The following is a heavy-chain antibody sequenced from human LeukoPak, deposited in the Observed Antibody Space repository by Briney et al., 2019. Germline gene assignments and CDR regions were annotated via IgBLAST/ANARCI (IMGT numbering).Heavy chain of an antibody. V-gene: IGHV3-21*01. D-gene: IGHD3-10*01. CDR3: ARGGEEDTVADVLLWFGELPPLYYYYHGMDV. CDR1: GFTFSSYS. J-gene: IGHJ6*02. Sequence: GGSLRLSCAASGFTFSSYSMNWVRQAPGKGLEWVSSISSSSSYIYYADSVKGRFTISRDNAKNSLYLQMNSLRAEDTAVYYCARGGEEDTVADVLLWFGELPPLYYYYHGMDVWGQGTTVTVSS. CDR2: ISSSSSYI.